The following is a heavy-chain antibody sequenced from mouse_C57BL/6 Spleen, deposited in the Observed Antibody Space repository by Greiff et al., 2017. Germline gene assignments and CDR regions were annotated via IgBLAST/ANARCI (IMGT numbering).Heavy chain of an antibody. Sequence: VQLQQPGAELVKPGASVKLSCKASGYTFTSYWMQWVKQRPGQGLEWIGEIDPSDSYTNYNQKFKGKATLTVDTSSSTAYMQRSSLTSKDAVVYYCARYGNYGFAYWGRGTLVSVCA. CDR1: GYTFTSYW. CDR2: IDPSDSYT. CDR3: ARYGNYGFAY. J-gene: IGHJ3*01. V-gene: IGHV1-50*01. D-gene: IGHD2-1*01.